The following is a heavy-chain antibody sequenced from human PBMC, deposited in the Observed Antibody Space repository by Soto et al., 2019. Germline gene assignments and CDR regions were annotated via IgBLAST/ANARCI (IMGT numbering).Heavy chain of an antibody. V-gene: IGHV5-10-1*01. CDR1: GYSFTSYW. CDR3: ARHSDIATSRRFYYGMDF. J-gene: IGHJ6*02. Sequence: GESLKISCKGSGYSFTSYWTSLVRQMPGKGLEWMGRIDPSDPYTNYSPSFQGHVTISADKSISTAYLQGSSPKASDTAMYYCARHSDIATSRRFYYGMDFWGQGTTVTVSS. D-gene: IGHD5-12*01. CDR2: IDPSDPYT.